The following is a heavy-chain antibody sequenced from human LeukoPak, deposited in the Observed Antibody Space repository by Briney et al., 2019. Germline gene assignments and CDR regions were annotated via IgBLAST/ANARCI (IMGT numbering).Heavy chain of an antibody. J-gene: IGHJ4*02. CDR2: ISGSGGST. CDR1: GFTFSSYA. Sequence: GGSLRLSCAASGFTFSSYAMSWVRQAPGKGLEWVSAISGSGGSTYYADSVKGRFTISRDNSKNTLFLQMNSLRPEDTAVYYCAKGEGHTYGQEGYWGQGTLVTVSS. D-gene: IGHD5-18*01. CDR3: AKGEGHTYGQEGY. V-gene: IGHV3-23*01.